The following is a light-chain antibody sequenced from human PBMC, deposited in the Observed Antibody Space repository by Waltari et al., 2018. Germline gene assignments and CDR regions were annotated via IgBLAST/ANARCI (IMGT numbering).Light chain of an antibody. CDR1: SSDVGGYNY. J-gene: IGLJ2*01. CDR2: DVS. V-gene: IGLV2-14*01. Sequence: QSALTQPASVSGSPGQSITIPCTGTSSDVGGYNYVSWYQQHPGKAPKLMIYDVSKRPSVVSNRFSGSKSGNTASLTISGLQAEDEADYYCSSYTSSSTFVFGGGTKLTVL. CDR3: SSYTSSSTFV.